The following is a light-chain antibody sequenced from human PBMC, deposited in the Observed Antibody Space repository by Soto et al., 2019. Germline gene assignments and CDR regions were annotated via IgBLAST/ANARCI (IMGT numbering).Light chain of an antibody. J-gene: IGKJ4*01. CDR1: QNVDTK. V-gene: IGKV3D-15*01. CDR3: QQYYQWGLS. Sequence: VMTQSPGNLSVTPGEGVTLFCRASQNVDTKLAWYQVKPGQAPRLLIYASSTRASGIPATFSGSGSGTDFSLTISSLQTEDSAVYSCQQYYQWGLSFGGGTKVEI. CDR2: ASS.